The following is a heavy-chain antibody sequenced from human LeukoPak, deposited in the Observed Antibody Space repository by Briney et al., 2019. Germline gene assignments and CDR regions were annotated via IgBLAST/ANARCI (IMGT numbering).Heavy chain of an antibody. V-gene: IGHV1-69*05. D-gene: IGHD2-2*02. CDR3: ARHCSSTSCHRGDAFDI. Sequence: ASVKVSCKASGGTFSSYAISWVRQAPGQGLEWMGGIIPIFGTANYAQKFQGRVTITTDESTSTAYMELSSLRSEDTAVYYCARHCSSTSCHRGDAFDIWGQGTMVTVSS. CDR2: IIPIFGTA. CDR1: GGTFSSYA. J-gene: IGHJ3*02.